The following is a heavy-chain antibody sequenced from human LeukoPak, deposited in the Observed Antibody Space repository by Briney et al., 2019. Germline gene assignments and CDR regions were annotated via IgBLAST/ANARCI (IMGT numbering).Heavy chain of an antibody. J-gene: IGHJ4*02. CDR3: AKDGAIVGATTFDY. CDR1: GFTFSSSW. V-gene: IGHV3-74*01. CDR2: IKTDGSTT. D-gene: IGHD1-26*01. Sequence: GGSLRLSCAVSGFTFSSSWMHWVRQAPGKGLVWVSHIKTDGSTTAYADSVKGRFTISRDNAKNTLYLQMNSLRAEDTAVYYCAKDGAIVGATTFDYWGQGTLVTVSS.